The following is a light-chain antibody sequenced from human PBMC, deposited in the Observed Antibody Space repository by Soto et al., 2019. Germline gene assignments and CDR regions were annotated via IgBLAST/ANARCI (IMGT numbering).Light chain of an antibody. Sequence: QSVLTQAASVSGSPGQSITISCTGTSSDVGGSNYVSWYQQYPGKVPKLLIYNVRIRPSGVSNRFSGSKSGNTASLTISGLQAEDEADYFCTSSTSDSLYVFGTGTKVTVL. CDR1: SSDVGGSNY. J-gene: IGLJ1*01. CDR2: NVR. CDR3: TSSTSDSLYV. V-gene: IGLV2-14*01.